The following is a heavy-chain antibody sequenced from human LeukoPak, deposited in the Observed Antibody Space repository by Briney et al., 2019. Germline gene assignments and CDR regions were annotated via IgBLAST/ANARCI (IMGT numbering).Heavy chain of an antibody. CDR3: ARGFGEPAALTDY. Sequence: GGSLRLSCAASGFTFSSYAMHWVRQAPGKGLEWVAVISYDGSNRNYADSVKGRFTISRDNSKNTLYLQMNSLRGEDTAVYYCARGFGEPAALTDYWGQGTLVTVSS. V-gene: IGHV3-30*04. J-gene: IGHJ4*02. CDR1: GFTFSSYA. D-gene: IGHD2-2*01. CDR2: ISYDGSNR.